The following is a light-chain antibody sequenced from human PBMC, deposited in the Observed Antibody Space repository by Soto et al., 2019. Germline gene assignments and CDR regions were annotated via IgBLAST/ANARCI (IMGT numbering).Light chain of an antibody. V-gene: IGKV3-15*01. CDR1: QYIGSA. J-gene: IGKJ4*01. CDR2: DAS. CDR3: QQHANWPLT. Sequence: VLTQSPATLSVSPGDRATLSCRASQYIGSAVAWYHQRSGQAPRLLIFDASIRVPTTPARFSGSVSGTEFTLTISSLESEDFAVYYCQQHANWPLTFGGGTKVDIK.